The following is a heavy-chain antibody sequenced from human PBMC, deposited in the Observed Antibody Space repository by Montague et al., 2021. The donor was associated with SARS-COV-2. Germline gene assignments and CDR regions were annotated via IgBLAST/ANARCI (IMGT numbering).Heavy chain of an antibody. CDR3: ARKEMKYSSIWSTGGNWFDP. CDR2: IYYSGST. D-gene: IGHD6-13*01. Sequence: SETLSLTCTVSGGSISSGSYYWGWIRQPPGKGLEWIGSIYYSGSTYYNPSLKSRVTISVDTSKDQFSLKLSSVTAADTAVYYCARKEMKYSSIWSTGGNWFDPWGQGTLVTVSS. V-gene: IGHV4-39*01. CDR1: GGSISSGSYY. J-gene: IGHJ5*02.